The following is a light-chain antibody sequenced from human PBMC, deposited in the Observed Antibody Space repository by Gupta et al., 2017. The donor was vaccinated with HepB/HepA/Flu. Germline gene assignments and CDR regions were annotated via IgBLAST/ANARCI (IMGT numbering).Light chain of an antibody. Sequence: EIVLTQSPATLSLSPGERATLSCRASQSVSSYLAWYQQKPGQAPRRLIYDASNRATGIIARFSGSGDGTDVTLTISSREPEDFAVYYCQQRSNGQRLITFGGGTKVEIK. CDR1: QSVSSY. J-gene: IGKJ4*01. CDR3: QQRSNGQRLIT. V-gene: IGKV3-11*01. CDR2: DAS.